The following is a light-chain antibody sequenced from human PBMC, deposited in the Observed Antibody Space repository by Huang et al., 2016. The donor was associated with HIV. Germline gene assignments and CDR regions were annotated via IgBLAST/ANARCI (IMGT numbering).Light chain of an antibody. CDR2: GTS. Sequence: EIVLTQSPGTLSLSPGERATLSCRASQTVNSSYLDWYRQKPGQAPRLLMYGTSSRATGVPDRVSGSWSGTDFTLAISRLEPEDFTVYYCHQYGSSSCTFGQGTKVEIK. CDR1: QTVNSSY. CDR3: HQYGSSSCT. J-gene: IGKJ1*01. V-gene: IGKV3-20*01.